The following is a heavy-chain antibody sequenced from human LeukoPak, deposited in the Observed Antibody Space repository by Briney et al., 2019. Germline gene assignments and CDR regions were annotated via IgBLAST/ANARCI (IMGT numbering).Heavy chain of an antibody. D-gene: IGHD2-21*02. CDR2: ITNDNGDT. V-gene: IGHV3-23*01. CDR3: ARDRVVVTTRGEFDP. J-gene: IGHJ5*02. CDR1: GFTFSSHA. Sequence: GGSLRLSCAASGFTFSSHAMSWVRQAPGKGLEWVSSITNDNGDTFYADSVKGRFTISRDDSKNTLYLQMNSLRAEDTAVYYCARDRVVVTTRGEFDPWGQGTLVTVSS.